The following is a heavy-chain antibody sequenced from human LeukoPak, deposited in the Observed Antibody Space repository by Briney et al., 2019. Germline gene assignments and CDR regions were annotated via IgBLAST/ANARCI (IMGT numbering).Heavy chain of an antibody. Sequence: SETLSLTCTVSGGSISSSSYYWGWIRQPPGKGLEWIGSIYYSGSTYYNPSLKSRVTISVDTSKNQFSLKLSSVTAADTAVYYCARVPTGVWVILADYWGQGTLVTVSS. CDR3: ARVPTGVWVILADY. D-gene: IGHD3-16*01. V-gene: IGHV4-39*07. CDR2: IYYSGST. CDR1: GGSISSSSYY. J-gene: IGHJ4*02.